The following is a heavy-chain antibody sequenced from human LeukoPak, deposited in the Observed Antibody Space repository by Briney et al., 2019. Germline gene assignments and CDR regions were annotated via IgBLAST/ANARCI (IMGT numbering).Heavy chain of an antibody. V-gene: IGHV3-23*01. CDR2: ITGSGDTT. CDR3: VKDYSTIAAAANPLFDY. D-gene: IGHD6-13*01. CDR1: GFTFSSYA. J-gene: IGHJ4*02. Sequence: QPGGSLRLSCAASGFTFSSYAVTWVRQAPGKGLEWVSGITGSGDTTFYADSVKGRFTISRDNSKNTLYLQMHSLRAGDTAVYYCVKDYSTIAAAANPLFDYWSQGALVTVSS.